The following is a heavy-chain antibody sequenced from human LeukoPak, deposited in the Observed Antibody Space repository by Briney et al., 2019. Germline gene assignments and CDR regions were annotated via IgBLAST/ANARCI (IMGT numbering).Heavy chain of an antibody. CDR2: MNPNSGNT. V-gene: IGHV1-8*01. D-gene: IGHD3-10*01. J-gene: IGHJ4*02. CDR3: ARVRGVSAGWFGELLSYYFDY. CDR1: GYTFTSYD. Sequence: ASVKVSCKASGYTFTSYDINWVRQATGQGLEGMGWMNPNSGNTGYAQKFQGRVTMTRNTSISTAYMELSSLRSEDTAVYYCARVRGVSAGWFGELLSYYFDYWGQGTLVTVSS.